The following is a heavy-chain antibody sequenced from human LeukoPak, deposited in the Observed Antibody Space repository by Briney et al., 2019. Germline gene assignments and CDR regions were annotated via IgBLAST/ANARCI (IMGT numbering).Heavy chain of an antibody. Sequence: PGGSLRLSCAASGFTFSSYGMHWVRQAPGKGLEWVAVISFDGSNKYYADSVKGRFTISRDNSKNTLYLQMNSLRAEDTAVYYCAKDPASLVYSPFGPFDYWGQGTLVTVSS. J-gene: IGHJ4*02. CDR1: GFTFSSYG. V-gene: IGHV3-30*18. CDR3: AKDPASLVYSPFGPFDY. CDR2: ISFDGSNK. D-gene: IGHD2-2*02.